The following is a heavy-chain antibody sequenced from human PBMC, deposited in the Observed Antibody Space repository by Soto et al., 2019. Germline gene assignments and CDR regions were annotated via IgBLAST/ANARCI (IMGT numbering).Heavy chain of an antibody. CDR1: EDTFRNYA. Sequence: QVELVQSGAEVKKPGSSVKVSCQASEDTFRNYAISWVRQSPGQGLEWMGGIIPIFGTATYAQKFQGRVTITSETSANTVYLELSILRSEDTAVYYCASTKYDSSAYYYWYLGLWGRGTLVTFSS. V-gene: IGHV1-69*06. CDR2: IIPIFGTA. CDR3: ASTKYDSSAYYYWYLGL. J-gene: IGHJ2*01. D-gene: IGHD3-22*01.